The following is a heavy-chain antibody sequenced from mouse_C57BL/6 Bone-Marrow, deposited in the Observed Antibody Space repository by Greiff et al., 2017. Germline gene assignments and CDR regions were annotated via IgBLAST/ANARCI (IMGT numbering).Heavy chain of an antibody. J-gene: IGHJ3*01. Sequence: VQLQQPGAELVKPGASVKMSCTASGYTFTSYWITWVKQRPGQGLEWIGDIYPGSGSTNYNEKFKSKATLTVDTSSSTAYMQLSSLTSEDSAVYYCARRELLGPWFAYWGQGTLVTVSA. D-gene: IGHD1-1*01. CDR2: IYPGSGST. V-gene: IGHV1-55*01. CDR3: ARRELLGPWFAY. CDR1: GYTFTSYW.